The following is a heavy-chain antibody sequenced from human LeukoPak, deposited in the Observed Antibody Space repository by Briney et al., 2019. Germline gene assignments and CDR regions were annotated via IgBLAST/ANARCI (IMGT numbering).Heavy chain of an antibody. Sequence: SETLSLTCTVSAYSISSGYYWGWIRQPPGKGLEWIGSIYHSGSTYYNPSLKSRVTISVDTSKNQFSLKLSSVTAADTAVYYCARTGRYCSSTSCYSVWGKGTTVTVSS. D-gene: IGHD2-2*01. CDR3: ARTGRYCSSTSCYSV. CDR2: IYHSGST. J-gene: IGHJ6*04. V-gene: IGHV4-38-2*02. CDR1: AYSISSGYY.